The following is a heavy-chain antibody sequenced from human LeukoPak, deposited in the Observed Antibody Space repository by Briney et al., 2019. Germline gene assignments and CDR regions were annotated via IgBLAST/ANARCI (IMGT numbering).Heavy chain of an antibody. Sequence: ASVTVSCKASGYAFTSYYMYWVRQAPGQGLEWMGIINPSGRSTSYAQKFQGRVTMTRDTSTSTVYMEMSSLRSEDTAVYYCARDIVGAGDRVIDYWGQGTLVTVSP. J-gene: IGHJ4*02. CDR1: GYAFTSYY. V-gene: IGHV1-46*01. CDR3: ARDIVGAGDRVIDY. D-gene: IGHD1-26*01. CDR2: INPSGRST.